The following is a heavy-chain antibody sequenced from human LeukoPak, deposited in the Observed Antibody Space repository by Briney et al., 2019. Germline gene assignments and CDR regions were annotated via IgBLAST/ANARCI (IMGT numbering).Heavy chain of an antibody. CDR2: ISSSSSYI. V-gene: IGHV3-21*01. J-gene: IGHJ4*02. D-gene: IGHD3-9*01. CDR3: AYEHYDILTGYYNGHDY. CDR1: GFTFSSYS. Sequence: GGSLRLSCAASGFTFSSYSMNWVRQAPGKGLEWVSSISSSSSYIYYADSVKGRFTISRDNAKNSLYLQMNSLRAEDTAVYYCAYEHYDILTGYYNGHDYWGQGTLVTVSS.